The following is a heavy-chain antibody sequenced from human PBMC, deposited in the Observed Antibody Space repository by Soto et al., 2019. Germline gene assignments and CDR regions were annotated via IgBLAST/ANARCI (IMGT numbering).Heavy chain of an antibody. Sequence: QVQLQESGPGLVKPSETLSLTCTVSGGSISSYYWSWIRQPPGKGLEWIGYIYYSGSTNYNPSLTSRVTISVDTSTNQFSLKLSSVTAADTAVYSCAGAGKWSGYYYYGMDVWGQGTTVTVSS. CDR3: AGAGKWSGYYYYGMDV. D-gene: IGHD2-15*01. CDR1: GGSISSYY. CDR2: IYYSGST. V-gene: IGHV4-59*08. J-gene: IGHJ6*02.